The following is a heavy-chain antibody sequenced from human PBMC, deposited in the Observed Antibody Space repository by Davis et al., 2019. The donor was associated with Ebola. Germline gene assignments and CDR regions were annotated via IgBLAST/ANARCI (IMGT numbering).Heavy chain of an antibody. CDR1: GGSISSYY. CDR2: IYTSGST. CDR3: AGRFLEWLFNRDDAFDI. D-gene: IGHD3-3*01. V-gene: IGHV4-4*07. J-gene: IGHJ3*02. Sequence: SETLSLTCTVSGGSISSYYWSWIRQPAGKGLEWIGRIYTSGSTNYNPSLKSRVTMSVDTSKNQFSLKLSSVTAADTAVYYCAGRFLEWLFNRDDAFDIWGQGTMVTVSS.